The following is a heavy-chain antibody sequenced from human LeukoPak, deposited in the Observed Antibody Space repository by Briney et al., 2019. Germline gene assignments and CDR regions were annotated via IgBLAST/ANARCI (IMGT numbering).Heavy chain of an antibody. CDR1: GYSFTSYW. J-gene: IGHJ4*02. Sequence: GESLKISCKGSGYSFTSYWIGWVRQMPGKGLEWMGIIYPGDSDTRYSPSFQGQVTISADKSISTAYLQWSSLKASDTAMYYCARSKERYRSSIAARPPPNYFDYWGQGTLVTVSS. D-gene: IGHD6-6*01. V-gene: IGHV5-51*01. CDR3: ARSKERYRSSIAARPPPNYFDY. CDR2: IYPGDSDT.